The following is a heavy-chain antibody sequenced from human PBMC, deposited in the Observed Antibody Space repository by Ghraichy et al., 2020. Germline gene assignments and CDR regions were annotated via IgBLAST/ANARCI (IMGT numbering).Heavy chain of an antibody. D-gene: IGHD6-13*01. CDR3: ARVAAAGTNPYYYYYYGMDV. CDR2: INHSGST. CDR1: GGSFSGYY. Sequence: SETLSLTCAVYGGSFSGYYWSWIRQPPGKGLEWIGEINHSGSTNYNPSLKSRVTISVDTSKNRFSLKLSSVTAADTAVYYCARVAAAGTNPYYYYYYGMDVWGQGTTVTVSS. V-gene: IGHV4-34*01. J-gene: IGHJ6*02.